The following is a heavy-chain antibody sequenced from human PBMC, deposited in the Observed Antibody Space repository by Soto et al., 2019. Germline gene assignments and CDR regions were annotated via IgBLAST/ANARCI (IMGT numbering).Heavy chain of an antibody. CDR1: GYTFTSYY. D-gene: IGHD5-12*01. Sequence: QVQLVQSGAEVKKPGASVKVSCKASGYTFTSYYMHWVRQAPGQGLEWMGVSNSSGGSTDYAQKFQGRVTMPRDTSTSTVYLDLSSLRSEDTAVFYCAREGNGYNLGPSVDFEYWGQGTLVTVSS. J-gene: IGHJ4*02. CDR2: SNSSGGST. CDR3: AREGNGYNLGPSVDFEY. V-gene: IGHV1-46*01.